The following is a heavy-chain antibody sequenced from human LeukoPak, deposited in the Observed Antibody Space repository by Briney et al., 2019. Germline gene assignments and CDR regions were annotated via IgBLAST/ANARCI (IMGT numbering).Heavy chain of an antibody. Sequence: PGGSLRLSCAASGFTFDDYAMHWVRQAPGKGLEWVSGISWNSGSIGYADSVKGRFTISRDNAKNSLYLQMNSLRAEDMALYYCAKDIVTAMVRGGNAFDIWGQGTMVTVSS. J-gene: IGHJ3*02. CDR1: GFTFDDYA. CDR3: AKDIVTAMVRGGNAFDI. D-gene: IGHD5-18*01. V-gene: IGHV3-9*03. CDR2: ISWNSGSI.